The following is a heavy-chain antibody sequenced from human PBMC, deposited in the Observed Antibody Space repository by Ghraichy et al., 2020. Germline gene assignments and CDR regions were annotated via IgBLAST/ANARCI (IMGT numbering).Heavy chain of an antibody. CDR2: IFHSGST. CDR3: AREIYQLRYFDS. Sequence: SETLSLTCAVSGASIISNNWWGGVRQPPGKGLEWIGEIFHSGSTNYNPSLKSRITISLDKSKNQISLKMTSVTAADTAVYYCAREIYQLRYFDSWGQGTLVTVSS. V-gene: IGHV4-4*02. D-gene: IGHD2-2*01. CDR1: GASIISNNW. J-gene: IGHJ4*02.